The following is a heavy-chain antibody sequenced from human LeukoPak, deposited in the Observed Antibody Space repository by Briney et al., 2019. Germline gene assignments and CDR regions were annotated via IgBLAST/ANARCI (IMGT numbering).Heavy chain of an antibody. CDR3: AKDIGWFGELLSPYFDY. D-gene: IGHD3-10*01. J-gene: IGHJ4*02. CDR1: GFTFDDYA. CDR2: ISWNSGSI. V-gene: IGHV3-9*01. Sequence: GGSLRLSCAASGFTFDDYAMHWVRQAPGKGLEWVSGISWNSGSIGYADSVKGRFTIPRDNAKNSLYLQMNSLRAEDTALYYCAKDIGWFGELLSPYFDYWGQGTLVTVSS.